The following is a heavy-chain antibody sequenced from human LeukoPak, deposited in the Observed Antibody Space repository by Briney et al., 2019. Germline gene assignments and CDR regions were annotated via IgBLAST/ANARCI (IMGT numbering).Heavy chain of an antibody. CDR3: ARGLYSSSSTLIWFDP. Sequence: PSETLSLTCAVYGGSFSGYYWSWIRQPPGKGLEWIGEINHSGSTNYNPSLKRRVTISVDTSKNRFSLKLSSVTAADTAVYYCARGLYSSSSTLIWFDPWGQGTLVTVSS. CDR2: INHSGST. D-gene: IGHD6-6*01. V-gene: IGHV4-34*01. J-gene: IGHJ5*02. CDR1: GGSFSGYY.